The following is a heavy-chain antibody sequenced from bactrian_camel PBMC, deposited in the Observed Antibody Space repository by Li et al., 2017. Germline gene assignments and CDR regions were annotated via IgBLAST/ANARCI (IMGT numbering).Heavy chain of an antibody. V-gene: IGHV3S53*01. CDR1: ADFYGRTC. J-gene: IGHJ4*01. CDR3: VKDQFWVDAGNNY. Sequence: VQLVESGGGSVQAGGSLRLSCVASADFYGRTCMGWFRQAPGKEREGVADIDSNGSTMYRDSVKGRFTISKDNAKNTLYLQLNSLKTEDTAMYYCVKDQFWVDAGNNYWGQGTQVTVS. D-gene: IGHD3*01. CDR2: IDSNGST.